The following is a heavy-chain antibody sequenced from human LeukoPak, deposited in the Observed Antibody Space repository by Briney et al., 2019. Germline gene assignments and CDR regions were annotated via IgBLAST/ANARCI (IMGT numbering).Heavy chain of an antibody. CDR3: ARLRFLVRGFDL. Sequence: PGRSLRLSCAASGFTFSSYAMHWVRQAPGKGLEWVAVISYDGSNKYYADSVKGRFTISRDNSKNTLYLQMNSLRAEDTAVYYCARLRFLVRGFDLWGRGTLVTVSS. D-gene: IGHD3-3*01. CDR1: GFTFSSYA. J-gene: IGHJ2*01. V-gene: IGHV3-30-3*01. CDR2: ISYDGSNK.